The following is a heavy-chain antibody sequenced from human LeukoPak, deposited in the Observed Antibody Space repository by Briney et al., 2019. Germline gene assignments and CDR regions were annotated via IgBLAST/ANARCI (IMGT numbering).Heavy chain of an antibody. Sequence: GGSLRLSCVASGFTFSSYAMSWVRQAPGKGLEWVSVITASGGSTYYADSVKGRFTISRDNPKNTLYLQMNSLRAEDTAIYYCAKELSTVRDYWGQGTLVTVSS. J-gene: IGHJ4*02. CDR1: GFTFSSYA. V-gene: IGHV3-23*01. CDR3: AKELSTVRDY. CDR2: ITASGGST. D-gene: IGHD3-10*01.